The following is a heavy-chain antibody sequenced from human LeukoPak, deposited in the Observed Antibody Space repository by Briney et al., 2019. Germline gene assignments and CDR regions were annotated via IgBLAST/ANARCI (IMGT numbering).Heavy chain of an antibody. CDR1: GYTFTIYY. J-gene: IGHJ4*02. D-gene: IGHD6-19*01. CDR2: INPSGGST. Sequence: ASVTVSFKASGYTFTIYYMHWVRQAPGQGQEWMGIINPSGGSTSFAQKFQGRVTMTRDTSTSTVYMELSSLRSEDTAVYYCARSYSSGCDYWGQGTLVTVSS. CDR3: ARSYSSGCDY. V-gene: IGHV1-46*01.